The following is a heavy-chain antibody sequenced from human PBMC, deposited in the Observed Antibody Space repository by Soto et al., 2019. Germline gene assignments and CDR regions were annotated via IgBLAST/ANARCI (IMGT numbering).Heavy chain of an antibody. V-gene: IGHV4-31*03. Sequence: SETLSLTCTVSGGSISRGGYYWSWIRQHPGKGLEWIGYIYYSGSTYYNPSLKSRVTISVDTSKNQFSLKLSSVTAADTAVYYCARDISPVGYSSSWYGGWYFDLWGRGTLVTVSS. CDR1: GGSISRGGYY. CDR3: ARDISPVGYSSSWYGGWYFDL. J-gene: IGHJ2*01. D-gene: IGHD6-13*01. CDR2: IYYSGST.